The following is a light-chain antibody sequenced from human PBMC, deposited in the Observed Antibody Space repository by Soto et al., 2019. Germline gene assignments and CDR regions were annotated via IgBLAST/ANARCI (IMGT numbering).Light chain of an antibody. CDR2: ATS. Sequence: DIQMTQSPSSLSASAGDRVTITCRASQSISGYLNWYQQKPGKAPQLLIYATSSLQSGVPSRFSGSGSGTDFTLTISSLQPEDFATYYCQQSYSTLWTFGQGTKVEI. V-gene: IGKV1-39*01. CDR1: QSISGY. CDR3: QQSYSTLWT. J-gene: IGKJ1*01.